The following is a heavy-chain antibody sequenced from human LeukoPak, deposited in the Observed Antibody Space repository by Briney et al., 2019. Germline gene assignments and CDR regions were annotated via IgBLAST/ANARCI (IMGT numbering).Heavy chain of an antibody. CDR1: GGSIRSSY. D-gene: IGHD3-16*01. V-gene: IGHV4-59*08. CDR3: ARLDDEYVRFFEY. J-gene: IGHJ4*02. Sequence: PSETLSLTCSVSGGSIRSSYWRWIRQPPGKGPEWIGDLYNSGYTNLYPSLKTRGTISVNTSTNHFSLKLTSVTAADTAVYYCARLDDEYVRFFEYWGQGTLVTVSS. CDR2: LYNSGYT.